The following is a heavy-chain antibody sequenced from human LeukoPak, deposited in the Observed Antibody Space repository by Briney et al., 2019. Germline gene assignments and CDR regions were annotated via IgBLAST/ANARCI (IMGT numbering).Heavy chain of an antibody. Sequence: SETLSLTCTVSGXSMSSYYGSWIRQPPGEGLEWIGYIYYSGSTKYHPPLKRRVTISVDPSKNQYSLKLRSVTAADTAVYYCARGARAGYNLEPFDYWGQGTLVTVSS. CDR3: ARGARAGYNLEPFDY. CDR1: GXSMSSYY. D-gene: IGHD5-24*01. J-gene: IGHJ4*02. CDR2: IYYSGST. V-gene: IGHV4-59*08.